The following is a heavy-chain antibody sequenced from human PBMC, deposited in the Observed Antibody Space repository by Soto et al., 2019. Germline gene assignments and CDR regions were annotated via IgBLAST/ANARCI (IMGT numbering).Heavy chain of an antibody. D-gene: IGHD2-2*01. Sequence: LSLTCAASGFTFSSYAMSWVRQAPGKGLEWVSAISGSGGSTYYADSVKGRFTISRDNSKNTLYLQMNSLRAEDTAVYYCANKDIVVVPAARSAKDYYYYMDVWGKGTTVTVSS. CDR2: ISGSGGST. CDR3: ANKDIVVVPAARSAKDYYYYMDV. J-gene: IGHJ6*03. V-gene: IGHV3-23*01. CDR1: GFTFSSYA.